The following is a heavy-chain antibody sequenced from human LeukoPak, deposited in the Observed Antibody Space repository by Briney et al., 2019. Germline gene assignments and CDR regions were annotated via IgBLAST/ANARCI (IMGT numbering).Heavy chain of an antibody. V-gene: IGHV4-31*03. Sequence: PSQTLSLTCTVSGCSISRCGNSWHWIRQHPGKGLEWIGLIFYSGSTSYNPSLKSRLTISVDTSENEFSLKLSSVTAADTAVYYCATNYGGNTLDYWGQGILVTVSS. CDR2: IFYSGST. CDR1: GCSISRCGNS. J-gene: IGHJ4*02. D-gene: IGHD4-23*01. CDR3: ATNYGGNTLDY.